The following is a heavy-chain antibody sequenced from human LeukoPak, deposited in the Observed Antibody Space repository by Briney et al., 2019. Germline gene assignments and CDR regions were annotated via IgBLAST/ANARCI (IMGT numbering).Heavy chain of an antibody. CDR2: IYYFGST. D-gene: IGHD2-15*01. Sequence: SETLSLTCAVSGGSITSIHYYWGWIRQPPGKGLEWIGNIYYFGSTYYNPSLRSRVTISVDTSKNQFSLKLSSVTAADTALYYCARMTCGGGTCWWFDPWGQGTLVTVSS. J-gene: IGHJ5*02. CDR3: ARMTCGGGTCWWFDP. V-gene: IGHV4-39*01. CDR1: GGSITSIHYY.